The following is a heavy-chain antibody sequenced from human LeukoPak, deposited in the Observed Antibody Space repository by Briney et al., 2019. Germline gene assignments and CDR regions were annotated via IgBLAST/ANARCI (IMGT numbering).Heavy chain of an antibody. CDR2: IYYTGTT. Sequence: PSETLSLTCTVSGGSISSHYWSWIRQSPERGLKWIGFIYYTGTTRYNPSLRGRVTMSVDSSRNHFSLKLTSMTAADTALYYCARLLNNDNAGDPDTFDMWGQGTMVTVSS. J-gene: IGHJ3*02. V-gene: IGHV4-59*11. CDR3: ARLLNNDNAGDPDTFDM. D-gene: IGHD2-21*02. CDR1: GGSISSHY.